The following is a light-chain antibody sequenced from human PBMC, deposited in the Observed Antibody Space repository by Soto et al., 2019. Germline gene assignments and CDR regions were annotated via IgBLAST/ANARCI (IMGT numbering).Light chain of an antibody. J-gene: IGKJ1*01. CDR1: QSFNYW. CDR2: DAS. Sequence: DIQMTQSPSTLSASVGDRVTITCRASQSFNYWLAWYQQKPGKAPQLLIYDASNLETGVPSRFSGSGSGTDFTLTISSLQPDDFATYYCQQYNYFPWTFGQGTKVEIK. CDR3: QQYNYFPWT. V-gene: IGKV1-5*01.